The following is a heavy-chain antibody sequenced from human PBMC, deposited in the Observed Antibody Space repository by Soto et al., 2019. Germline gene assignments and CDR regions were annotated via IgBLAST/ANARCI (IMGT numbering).Heavy chain of an antibody. Sequence: SVKVSCKASGGTFSSYTINWVRQAPGQGLEWMGGIIPIFGTTNYAQKFQGRVTITADESTNTAYMELSSLRSEDPAVYYCARGSGNSYYYYGMDVWGQGTTVTVSS. D-gene: IGHD1-1*01. J-gene: IGHJ6*02. CDR3: ARGSGNSYYYYGMDV. CDR2: IIPIFGTT. V-gene: IGHV1-69*13. CDR1: GGTFSSYT.